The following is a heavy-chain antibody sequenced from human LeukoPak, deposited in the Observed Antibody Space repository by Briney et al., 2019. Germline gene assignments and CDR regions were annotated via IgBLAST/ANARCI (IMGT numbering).Heavy chain of an antibody. D-gene: IGHD3-9*01. CDR3: AREPPDILIGYYKGRDAFDI. Sequence: ASVKVSCKASGYTFTSYGISWVRQAPGQGLEWMGWISAYNGNTNYAQKLQGRVTMTTDTSTSTAYMELRSLRSDDTAVYYCAREPPDILIGYYKGRDAFDIWGQGTMVTVSS. CDR1: GYTFTSYG. V-gene: IGHV1-18*01. CDR2: ISAYNGNT. J-gene: IGHJ3*02.